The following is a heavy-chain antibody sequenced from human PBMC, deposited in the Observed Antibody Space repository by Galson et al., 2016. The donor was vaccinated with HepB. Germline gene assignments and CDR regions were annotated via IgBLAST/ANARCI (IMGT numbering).Heavy chain of an antibody. Sequence: SLRLSCAASGFTFDDYAMHWVRQAPGKGLEWVSGISWNSGSIGYADSVKGRFTISRDNAKNSLYLQMHSLSAEDTAVYYCARESGWSFDYWGQGALVTVSS. CDR3: ARESGWSFDY. V-gene: IGHV3-9*01. CDR1: GFTFDDYA. CDR2: ISWNSGSI. J-gene: IGHJ4*02. D-gene: IGHD6-19*01.